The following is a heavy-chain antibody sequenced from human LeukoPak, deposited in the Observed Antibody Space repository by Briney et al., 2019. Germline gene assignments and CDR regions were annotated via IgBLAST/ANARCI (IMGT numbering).Heavy chain of an antibody. CDR2: IYYTGST. J-gene: IGHJ4*02. CDR3: ARDRIGSYYDSSGYYEGFNY. CDR1: GGSFSGYY. D-gene: IGHD3-22*01. Sequence: SETLSLTCAVSGGSFSGYYWSWIRQPPGKGLEWIGYIYYTGSTNYNPSLKSRVTISVDTSKNQFSLKLSSVTAADTAVYYCARDRIGSYYDSSGYYEGFNYWGQGTLVTVSS. V-gene: IGHV4-59*01.